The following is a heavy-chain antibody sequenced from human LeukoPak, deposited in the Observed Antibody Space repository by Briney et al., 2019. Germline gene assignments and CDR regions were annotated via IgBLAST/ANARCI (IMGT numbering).Heavy chain of an antibody. J-gene: IGHJ4*02. CDR3: ARTAAAPYFDY. V-gene: IGHV4-34*01. CDR1: GGSFSGYY. CDR2: INHSGST. D-gene: IGHD6-13*01. Sequence: PSETLSLTCAVYGGSFSGYYWSWIRQPPGKGLEWIGEINHSGSTNYNPSLKSRVTISVDKSKNQFSLKLSSVTAADTAVYYCARTAAAPYFDYWGQGTLVTVSS.